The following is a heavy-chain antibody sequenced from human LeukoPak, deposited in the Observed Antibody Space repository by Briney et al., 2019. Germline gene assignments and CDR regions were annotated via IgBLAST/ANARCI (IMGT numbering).Heavy chain of an antibody. CDR1: GYTFTGYY. Sequence: PGASVKVSCKASGYTFTGYYMHWVRQAPGQGLEWMGWINPNSGGTNYAQKFQGRVTMTRDTSISTAYMELSRLRSDDTAVYYCARLNGYSSSPADYWGQGTLVTVSS. CDR3: ARLNGYSSSPADY. J-gene: IGHJ4*02. V-gene: IGHV1-2*02. D-gene: IGHD6-13*01. CDR2: INPNSGGT.